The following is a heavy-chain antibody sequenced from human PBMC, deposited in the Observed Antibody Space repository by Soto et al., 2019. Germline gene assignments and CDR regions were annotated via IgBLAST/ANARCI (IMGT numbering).Heavy chain of an antibody. CDR3: ARVSDFWSGSIDY. D-gene: IGHD3-3*01. J-gene: IGHJ4*02. Sequence: GGSLRLSCAASGFTVSSNYMSWVRQAPGKGLEWVSVIYSGGSTYYADSVKGRFTISRDNSKNTLNLQMNSLRAEDTAVYYCARVSDFWSGSIDYWGQGTLVTVSS. CDR1: GFTVSSNY. V-gene: IGHV3-66*01. CDR2: IYSGGST.